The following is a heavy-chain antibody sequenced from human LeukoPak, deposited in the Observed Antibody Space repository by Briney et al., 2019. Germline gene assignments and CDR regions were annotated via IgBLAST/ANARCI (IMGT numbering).Heavy chain of an antibody. CDR3: ARDLTRAAAGGMDV. J-gene: IGHJ6*02. Sequence: PSETLSLTCAVSSGSISSSNWWSWVRQPPGKGLEWIGEIYHSGSTNYNPSLKSRVTISVDKSKNQFSLKLSSVTAADTAVYYCARDLTRAAAGGMDVWGQGTTVTVSS. CDR1: SGSISSSNW. CDR2: IYHSGST. D-gene: IGHD6-13*01. V-gene: IGHV4-4*02.